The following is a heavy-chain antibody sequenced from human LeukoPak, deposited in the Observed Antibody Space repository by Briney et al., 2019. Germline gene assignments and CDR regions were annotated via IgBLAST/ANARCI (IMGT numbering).Heavy chain of an antibody. Sequence: GGSLRLSCAASGFTFSSYEMNWVRQAPGKGLEWVSYISSSGSTIYYADSVKGRFTISRDNSKNTLYLQMNSLRAEDTAVYYCAKRVGAEHYYYYYMDVWGKGTTVTVSS. CDR1: GFTFSSYE. D-gene: IGHD1-26*01. J-gene: IGHJ6*03. CDR3: AKRVGAEHYYYYYMDV. V-gene: IGHV3-48*03. CDR2: ISSSGSTI.